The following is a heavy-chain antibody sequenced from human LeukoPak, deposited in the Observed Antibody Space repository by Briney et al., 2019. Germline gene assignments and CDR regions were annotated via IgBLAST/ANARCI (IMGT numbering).Heavy chain of an antibody. Sequence: GGSLRLSCAASGFTFSSYSMNWVRQAPGKGLEWVSSISSSSSYIYYADSVKGRFTISRDNAKNSLYLQMNSLRAEDTAVYYCARDLVQAADNWFDPWGQGTPVTVSS. D-gene: IGHD6-13*01. J-gene: IGHJ5*02. CDR1: GFTFSSYS. V-gene: IGHV3-21*01. CDR2: ISSSSSYI. CDR3: ARDLVQAADNWFDP.